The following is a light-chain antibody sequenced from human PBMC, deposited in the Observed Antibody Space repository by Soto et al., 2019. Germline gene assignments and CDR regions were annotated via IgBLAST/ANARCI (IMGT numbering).Light chain of an antibody. V-gene: IGLV2-14*01. CDR3: SSYTTSTSFIL. Sequence: QSLRPHPASVSGSPGQSITISCTGTSSDIGNYDFVSWYQQVPGTAPKAMIYEVSSRPSGVSNRFSGSKSGNTASLTISGLQAEDEAYYYCSSYTTSTSFILFGGGTRVTGL. J-gene: IGLJ2*01. CDR2: EVS. CDR1: SSDIGNYDF.